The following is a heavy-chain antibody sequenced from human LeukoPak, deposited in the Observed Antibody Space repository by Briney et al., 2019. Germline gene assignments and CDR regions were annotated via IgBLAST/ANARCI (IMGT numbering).Heavy chain of an antibody. Sequence: SETLSLTCTVSGGSISSYYWSWIRQPPGKGLEWIGYIYYSGSTNYNPSLKSRVTISVDTSKNQFSLKLSSVTAADTAVYYCARGLDDFWSGYHLDYWGQGTLVTVSS. D-gene: IGHD3-3*01. CDR3: ARGLDDFWSGYHLDY. J-gene: IGHJ4*02. CDR2: IYYSGST. CDR1: GGSISSYY. V-gene: IGHV4-59*01.